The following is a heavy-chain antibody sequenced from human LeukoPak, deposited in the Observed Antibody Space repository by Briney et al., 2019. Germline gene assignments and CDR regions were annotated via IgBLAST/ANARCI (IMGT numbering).Heavy chain of an antibody. D-gene: IGHD5-24*01. CDR2: ISYSGST. Sequence: SETLSLTCTVSSGAISSSSYYWGWIRQPPGKGLEWIGSISYSGSTDYNPSLKSRVTISVDTSKNQFSLRLSSVTAADTAVYYCARRDGYSVPNDYWGQGTPVTVSS. V-gene: IGHV4-39*01. CDR1: SGAISSSSYY. J-gene: IGHJ4*02. CDR3: ARRDGYSVPNDY.